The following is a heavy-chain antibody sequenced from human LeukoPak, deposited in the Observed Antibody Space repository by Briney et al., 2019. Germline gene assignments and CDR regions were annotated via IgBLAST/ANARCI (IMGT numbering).Heavy chain of an antibody. CDR3: ARQKGYCANGVCLDYQYYGMDV. D-gene: IGHD2-8*01. CDR1: EFMFSSYS. V-gene: IGHV3-21*06. CDR2: ISSSSHHI. J-gene: IGHJ6*02. Sequence: PGGSLRLSCAVSEFMFSSYSMNWVRQAPGKGLEWVAYISSSSHHIYYTDAVNGRFNISRDNAENSLHLHMNSLRAEDTAVYYCARQKGYCANGVCLDYQYYGMDVWGQGTTVIVSS.